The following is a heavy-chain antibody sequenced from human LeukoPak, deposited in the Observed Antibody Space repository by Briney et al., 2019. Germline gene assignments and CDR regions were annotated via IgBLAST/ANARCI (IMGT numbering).Heavy chain of an antibody. CDR2: ISSSSSTI. CDR1: GFTFSSYS. CDR3: ARDGSSPVTMIVVNAFDI. J-gene: IGHJ3*02. Sequence: GGSLRLSCAASGFTFSSYSMNWVRQAPGKGLEWVSYISSSSSTIYYADSVKGRFTIPRDNSMNTLYLQMNSLRAEDTAVYYCARDGSSPVTMIVVNAFDIWGQGTMVTVSS. V-gene: IGHV3-48*01. D-gene: IGHD3-22*01.